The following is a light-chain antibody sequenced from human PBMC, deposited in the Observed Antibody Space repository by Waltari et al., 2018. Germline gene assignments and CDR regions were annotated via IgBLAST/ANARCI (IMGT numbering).Light chain of an antibody. V-gene: IGKV3-11*01. CDR2: DTS. CDR3: LQRSLWPWT. CDR1: QGVSGY. J-gene: IGKJ1*01. Sequence: IVLTQYPDTLSLSPGERATLSCRASQGVSGYLACYQQKSSQAPRLLIYDTSKRVTGIPARFSGSGFGTDSTLTISSLEPEDFAIYYCLQRSLWPWTFGQGTKVEI.